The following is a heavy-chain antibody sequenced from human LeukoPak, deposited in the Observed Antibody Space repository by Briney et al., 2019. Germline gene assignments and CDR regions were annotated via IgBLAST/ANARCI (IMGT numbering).Heavy chain of an antibody. CDR3: ARRGGAAAGTPIDY. J-gene: IGHJ4*02. CDR2: IYYSGST. V-gene: IGHV4-39*01. D-gene: IGHD6-13*01. Sequence: PSETLSLTRTVSGGSISSSSYYWGWIRQPPGKGLEWIGSIYYSGSTYYNPSLKSRVTISVDTSKNQFSLKLSSVTAADTAVYYCARRGGAAAGTPIDYWGQGTLVTVSS. CDR1: GGSISSSSYY.